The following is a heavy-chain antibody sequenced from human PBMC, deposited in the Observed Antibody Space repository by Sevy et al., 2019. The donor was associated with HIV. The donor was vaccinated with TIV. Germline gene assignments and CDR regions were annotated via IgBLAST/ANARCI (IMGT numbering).Heavy chain of an antibody. V-gene: IGHV3-7*01. CDR1: GFTFSSYW. J-gene: IGHJ5*02. Sequence: GGSLRLSCAASGFTFSSYWMSWVRQAPGKGLEWVANIKQDGSEKYYVDSVKGRFTISRDNAKNSLYLQMNSLRAEDTVVYYCARVVEGYDFWSGYSTKGWFDPWGQGTLVTVSS. D-gene: IGHD3-3*01. CDR3: ARVVEGYDFWSGYSTKGWFDP. CDR2: IKQDGSEK.